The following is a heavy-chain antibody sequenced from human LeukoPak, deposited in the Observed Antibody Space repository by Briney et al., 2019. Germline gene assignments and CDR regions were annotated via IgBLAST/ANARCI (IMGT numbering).Heavy chain of an antibody. CDR3: ARARYRKLDY. Sequence: PSETLSLTCAVYGGPFSGYYWSWIRQPPGKGLEWIGEINHSGSTNYNPSLKSRVTISVDTSKNQFSLKLSSVTAADTAVYYCARARYRKLDYWGQGTLVTVSS. D-gene: IGHD1-14*01. CDR2: INHSGST. V-gene: IGHV4-34*01. J-gene: IGHJ4*02. CDR1: GGPFSGYY.